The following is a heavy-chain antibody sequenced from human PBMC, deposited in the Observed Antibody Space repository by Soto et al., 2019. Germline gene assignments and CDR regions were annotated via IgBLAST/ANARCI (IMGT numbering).Heavy chain of an antibody. Sequence: QVQLVESGGGVVQPGRSLRLSCAASGFTFSSYAMHWVRQAPGKGLEWVAVISYDGSNKYYADSVKGRFTISRDNSKNTLYLQMNSLRAEEPAVYYCARLTTDYYYDSSGYYYYDAFDIWGQGTMVTVSS. J-gene: IGHJ3*02. D-gene: IGHD3-22*01. V-gene: IGHV3-30-3*01. CDR3: ARLTTDYYYDSSGYYYYDAFDI. CDR1: GFTFSSYA. CDR2: ISYDGSNK.